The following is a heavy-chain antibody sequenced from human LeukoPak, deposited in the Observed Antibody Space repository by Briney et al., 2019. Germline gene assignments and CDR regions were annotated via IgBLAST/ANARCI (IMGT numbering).Heavy chain of an antibody. D-gene: IGHD6-19*01. CDR2: IYYTGNT. Sequence: SETLSLTCSVSGDSMNNHIYYWDWIRQPPGKGPEWIGTIYYTGNTFYNPSLKSRVTISIDTSKNQFSLYLNSVNAADTAVYYCARLRALAGHRGAFDVWGQETVVTVS. CDR1: GDSMNNHIYY. CDR3: ARLRALAGHRGAFDV. J-gene: IGHJ3*01. V-gene: IGHV4-39*01.